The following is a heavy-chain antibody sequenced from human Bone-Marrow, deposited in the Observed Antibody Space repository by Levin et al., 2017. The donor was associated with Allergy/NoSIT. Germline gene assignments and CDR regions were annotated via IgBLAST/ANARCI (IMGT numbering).Heavy chain of an antibody. D-gene: IGHD2-15*01. Sequence: ASVKVSCAASGFTFSSYAMSWVRQAPGKGLEWVSAISGSGGSTYYADSVKGRFTISRDNSKNTLYLQMNSLRAEDTAVYYCAKVRGYCSGGSCYVDYWGQGTLVTVSS. J-gene: IGHJ4*02. CDR3: AKVRGYCSGGSCYVDY. CDR2: ISGSGGST. V-gene: IGHV3-23*01. CDR1: GFTFSSYA.